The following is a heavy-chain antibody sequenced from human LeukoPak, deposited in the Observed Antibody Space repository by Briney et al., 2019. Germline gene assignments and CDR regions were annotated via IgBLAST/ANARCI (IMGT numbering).Heavy chain of an antibody. CDR1: GFTFSSYG. Sequence: GGSLRLSCAASGFTFSSYGMSWVRQAPGKGLEWVSGINWNGGSTGNADSVKGRFTISRDNAKNSLYLQMNSLRGEDTALYYCARGGLIQRHAFDIWGQGTMVTVSS. D-gene: IGHD1-1*01. J-gene: IGHJ3*02. V-gene: IGHV3-20*04. CDR3: ARGGLIQRHAFDI. CDR2: INWNGGST.